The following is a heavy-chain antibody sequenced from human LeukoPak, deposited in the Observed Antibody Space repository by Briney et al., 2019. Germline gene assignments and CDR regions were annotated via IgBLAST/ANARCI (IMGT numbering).Heavy chain of an antibody. V-gene: IGHV1-2*06. CDR3: ARAPGGATPYYYYYYGMDV. J-gene: IGHJ6*02. CDR1: GYTFTCYY. D-gene: IGHD1-26*01. CDR2: INPNSGGT. Sequence: ASVKVSCKASGYTFTCYYMHWVRQAPGQGLEWMGRINPNSGGTNYAQKFQGRVTMTRDTSISTAYMELSRLRSDDTAVYYCARAPGGATPYYYYYYGMDVWGQGTTVTVSS.